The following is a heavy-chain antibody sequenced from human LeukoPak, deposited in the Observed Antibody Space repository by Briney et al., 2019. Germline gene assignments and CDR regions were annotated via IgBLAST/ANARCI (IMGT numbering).Heavy chain of an antibody. CDR1: GGSFSGYY. D-gene: IGHD3-22*01. CDR3: ARIVYYDSSGYFYHFDY. J-gene: IGHJ4*02. V-gene: IGHV4-34*01. CDR2: INHSGST. Sequence: SETLSLTCAVYGGSFSGYYWSWIRQPPGKGLEWSGEINHSGSTNYNPSLKSRVTISVDTSKNQFSLKLSSVTAADTAVYYCARIVYYDSSGYFYHFDYWGQGTLVTVSS.